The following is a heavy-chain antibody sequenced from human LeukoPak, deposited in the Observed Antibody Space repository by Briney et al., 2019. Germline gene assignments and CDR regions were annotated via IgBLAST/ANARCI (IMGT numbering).Heavy chain of an antibody. CDR1: GFTFSSYA. D-gene: IGHD1-1*01. V-gene: IGHV3-23*01. CDR2: ISGSGGST. J-gene: IGHJ4*02. Sequence: PGGSLRLSCAASGFTFSSYAMSWVRQAPGKGLEWVSGISGSGGSTYYADSVKGRFTISRDNSKNTLYLQVSSLRAGDTAVYYCAKDGDWNDAFDYWGQGTLVTVSS. CDR3: AKDGDWNDAFDY.